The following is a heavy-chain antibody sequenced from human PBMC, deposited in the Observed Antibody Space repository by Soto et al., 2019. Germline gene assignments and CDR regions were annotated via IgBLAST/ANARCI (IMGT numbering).Heavy chain of an antibody. D-gene: IGHD3-9*01. CDR1: QFSGRSYA. V-gene: IGHV3-30-3*01. CDR3: ARTFDTITYYFDY. CDR2: ISFDGNSL. J-gene: IGHJ4*02. Sequence: GSLRLYCAASQFSGRSYAMHWIRQIPGKGLEWVAVISFDGNSLHCADSVMDRFTISRDNSKNTLYLQMNNLRPEDTAVYYCARTFDTITYYFDYWGQGTVVTVSS.